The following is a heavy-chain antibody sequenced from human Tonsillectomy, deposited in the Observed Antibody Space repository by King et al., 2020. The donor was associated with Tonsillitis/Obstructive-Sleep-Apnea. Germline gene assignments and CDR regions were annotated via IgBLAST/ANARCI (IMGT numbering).Heavy chain of an antibody. Sequence: VQLVESGAEVKKPGSSVKVSCKASGGTFSSYAISWVRQAPGQGLEWMGRIIPILGIANYAQKFQGRVTITADKSTRTAYMELSGLRSEDTAVYYCARDPPVEYGDYDHRYFDYWGQGTLVTVSS. CDR1: GGTFSSYA. D-gene: IGHD4-17*01. CDR3: ARDPPVEYGDYDHRYFDY. CDR2: IIPILGIA. J-gene: IGHJ4*02. V-gene: IGHV1-69*09.